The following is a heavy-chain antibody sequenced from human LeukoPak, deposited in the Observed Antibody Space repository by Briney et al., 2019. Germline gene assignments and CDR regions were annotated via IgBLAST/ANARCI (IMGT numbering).Heavy chain of an antibody. Sequence: GGSLRFSCAASGFTFINYAMSWVRQAPGKGLEWVSGISGSGDYTSYADSVKGRFTISRDSSKRTLYLQMNSLRADDTAVYYCAKDSVVVAATGWFDPWGQGTLVTVSS. CDR1: GFTFINYA. V-gene: IGHV3-23*01. CDR3: AKDSVVVAATGWFDP. D-gene: IGHD2-15*01. J-gene: IGHJ5*02. CDR2: ISGSGDYT.